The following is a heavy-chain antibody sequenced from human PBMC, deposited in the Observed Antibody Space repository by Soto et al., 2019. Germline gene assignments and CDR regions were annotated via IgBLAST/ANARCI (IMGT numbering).Heavy chain of an antibody. CDR1: GFPFSSFA. CDR2: ISDSGSTT. D-gene: IGHD2-8*01. J-gene: IGHJ4*02. Sequence: GGSLRLSCAVSGFPFSSFAMNWVRQAPGRGLEWVSFISDSGSTTYYADSVKGRFTISRGSAKNSLYLQMNSLRDEDTAVYFCARDPNGITDFDYWGQGTQVTVSS. CDR3: ARDPNGITDFDY. V-gene: IGHV3-48*02.